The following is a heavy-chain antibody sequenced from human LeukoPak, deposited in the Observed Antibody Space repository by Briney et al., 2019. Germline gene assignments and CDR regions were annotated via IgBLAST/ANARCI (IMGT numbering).Heavy chain of an antibody. CDR1: GGSISSYY. Sequence: SETLSLTCTISGGSISSYYWNWIRQPPGKGLEWIAYIYSTASTNYNPSLRSRGTISVDTSKNQISLKPRSVTAADTAVYYCARSDGYYYAMDVWGQGTSVTVSS. V-gene: IGHV4-59*01. CDR3: ARSDGYYYAMDV. D-gene: IGHD5-24*01. CDR2: IYSTAST. J-gene: IGHJ6*02.